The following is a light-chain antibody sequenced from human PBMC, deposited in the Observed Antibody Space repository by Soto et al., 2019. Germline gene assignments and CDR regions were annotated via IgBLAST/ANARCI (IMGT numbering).Light chain of an antibody. CDR2: DAS. CDR3: QQYGSSPRT. J-gene: IGKJ1*01. CDR1: QSVSSD. V-gene: IGKV3-15*01. Sequence: EIVMTQSPATLSVSPGERAPLSCRASQSVSSDLVWYPQKAGQAPRLLIYDASTRATGIPARFSGSGSGTDFTLTISRLEPEDFAVYYCQQYGSSPRTFGQGTKVDIK.